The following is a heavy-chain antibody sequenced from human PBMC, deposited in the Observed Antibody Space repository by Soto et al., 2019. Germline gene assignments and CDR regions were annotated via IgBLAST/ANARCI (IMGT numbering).Heavy chain of an antibody. CDR3: ARGQSTSTFYFDC. CDR1: GGSTISGGYY. Sequence: SETLSLTCTVSGGSTISGGYYWSWIRQPPGNGLEWIGYIYYIGSTYYNPSLKSRVIISVDTSKNQFSLTLSSVTAADTAVYYCARGQSTSTFYFDCWGQETL. CDR2: IYYIGST. J-gene: IGHJ4*02. V-gene: IGHV4-30-4*01.